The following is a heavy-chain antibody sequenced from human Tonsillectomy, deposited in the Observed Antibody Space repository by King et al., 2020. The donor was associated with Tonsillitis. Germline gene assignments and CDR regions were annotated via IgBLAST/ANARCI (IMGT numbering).Heavy chain of an antibody. J-gene: IGHJ4*02. CDR3: AGDFTMIVPPEGIDY. CDR2: IKQDGSEK. Sequence: QLVQSGGGLVQPGGSLRLSCAASGFTFSSYWMSWVRQAPGKGLEWVANIKQDGSEKYYVDSVKGRFTISRDNAKNSLYLQMNSLRAEDTAVYYCAGDFTMIVPPEGIDYWGQGTLVTVSS. CDR1: GFTFSSYW. V-gene: IGHV3-7*01. D-gene: IGHD3-22*01.